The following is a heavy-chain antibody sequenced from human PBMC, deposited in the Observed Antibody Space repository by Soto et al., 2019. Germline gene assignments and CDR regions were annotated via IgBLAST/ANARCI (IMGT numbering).Heavy chain of an antibody. CDR3: ARDLLYYYDSSGTPYYFDY. J-gene: IGHJ4*02. CDR1: GFTFSSYS. V-gene: IGHV3-48*02. CDR2: ISRSSSTI. Sequence: EVQLVESGGGLVQPGGSLRLSCAASGFTFSSYSMNWVRQAPGKGLEWVSYISRSSSTIYYADSVKGRFTISRDNAKNSLYLQMNSLRDEDTAVYYCARDLLYYYDSSGTPYYFDYWGQGTLVTVSS. D-gene: IGHD3-22*01.